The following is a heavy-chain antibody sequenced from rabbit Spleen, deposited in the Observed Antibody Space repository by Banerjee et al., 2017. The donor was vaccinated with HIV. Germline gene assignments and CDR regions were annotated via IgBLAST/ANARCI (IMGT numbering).Heavy chain of an antibody. CDR2: IWTGDGRT. D-gene: IGHD1-1*01. CDR1: GFSFSSTYW. Sequence: QEQLVESGGGLVQPEGSLTLTCKASGFSFSSTYWICWVRQAPGKGLEWIACIWTGDGRTYYASWVNGRFSISKTSSTTVTLQMTSLPDADTATYFCARDLDGVIGWNFNLWGQGTLFTVS. J-gene: IGHJ4*01. CDR3: ARDLDGVIGWNFNL. V-gene: IGHV1S45*01.